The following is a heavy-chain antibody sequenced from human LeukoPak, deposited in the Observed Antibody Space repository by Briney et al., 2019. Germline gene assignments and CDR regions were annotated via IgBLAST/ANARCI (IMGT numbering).Heavy chain of an antibody. D-gene: IGHD6-13*01. CDR3: AKDLMDSSSWYHGRDLFDY. CDR1: GFTFDDFA. V-gene: IGHV3-43*02. J-gene: IGHJ4*02. Sequence: GGALRLSCAASGFTFDDFAMHWVRPAPGKGVEWGSPIRGDGGSTYYADYVKGRFTISSDNSKNSLYLQMNSLRTEDTALYYCAKDLMDSSSWYHGRDLFDYWGQGTLVTVSS. CDR2: IRGDGGST.